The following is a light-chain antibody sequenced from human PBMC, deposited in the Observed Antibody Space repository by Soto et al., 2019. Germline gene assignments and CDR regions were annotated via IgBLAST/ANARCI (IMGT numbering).Light chain of an antibody. J-gene: IGKJ1*01. V-gene: IGKV1-5*01. CDR1: QSISRW. CDR3: QQYGSSGT. Sequence: DIQMTQSPSTLSASVGDRVTITCRASQSISRWLAWYQQKPGKAPNLLIHDGFSLESGVPSRFSGSGVGRDFTLTISDLQPEDFATYCQQYGSSGTFGQGTKVDIK. CDR2: DGF.